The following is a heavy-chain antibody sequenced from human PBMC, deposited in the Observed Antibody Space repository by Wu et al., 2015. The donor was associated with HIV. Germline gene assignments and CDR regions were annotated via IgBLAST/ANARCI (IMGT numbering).Heavy chain of an antibody. CDR3: ARDGGSPGERRRRLYYHGIDV. V-gene: IGHV1-18*01. CDR1: GYNFISYG. CDR2: ISAYNTDR. Sequence: QVQLVQSGAELKKPGASVKVSCQASGYNFISYGITWVRQTPGRGLEWMGWISAYNTDRDYAQKLQGRVTMTIDISANTAYMELRSLKSDDTAIYYCARDGGSPGERRRRLYYHGIDVWGQGTTVTVSS. D-gene: IGHD6-25*01. J-gene: IGHJ6*02.